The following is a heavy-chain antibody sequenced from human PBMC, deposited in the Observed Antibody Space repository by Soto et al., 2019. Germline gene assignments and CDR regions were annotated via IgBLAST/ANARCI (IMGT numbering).Heavy chain of an antibody. J-gene: IGHJ6*03. D-gene: IGHD2-2*01. CDR1: GGSISSYY. CDR2: IYYSGST. CDR3: ARRNIVVVPAAMNSPDYYYYYMDV. V-gene: IGHV4-59*08. Sequence: SEILSLTCTVSGGSISSYYWSWIRQPPGKGLEWIGYIYYSGSTNYNPSLKSRVTISVDTSKNQFSLKLSSVTAADTAVYYCARRNIVVVPAAMNSPDYYYYYMDVWGKGTTVTVSS.